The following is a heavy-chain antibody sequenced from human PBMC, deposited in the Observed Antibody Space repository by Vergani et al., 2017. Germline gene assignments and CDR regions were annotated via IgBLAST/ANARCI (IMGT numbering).Heavy chain of an antibody. CDR3: AWGNCGVNCPKYNWLAP. Sequence: QVHLQESGPGVVKPSDTLSLTCTVSGGPMSDFYWTWIRQPAGRGLEWIGRIYPNGNGNYNESLRSRLTMSIDTSRSRFSLSLSSVTAADTAVYYCAWGNCGVNCPKYNWLAPWGRGIVVTVSS. D-gene: IGHD2-21*01. CDR2: IYPNGNG. CDR1: GGPMSDFY. V-gene: IGHV4-4*07. J-gene: IGHJ5*02.